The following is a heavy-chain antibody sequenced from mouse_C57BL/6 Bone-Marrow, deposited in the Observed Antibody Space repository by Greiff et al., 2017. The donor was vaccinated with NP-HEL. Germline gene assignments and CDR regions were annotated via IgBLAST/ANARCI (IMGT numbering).Heavy chain of an antibody. V-gene: IGHV5-15*01. J-gene: IGHJ4*01. CDR1: GFTFSDYG. Sequence: EVKLVESGGGLVQPGGSLKLSCAASGFTFSDYGMAWVRQAPRKGPEWVAFISNLAYSIYYADTVTGRFTISRANAKNTLYLEMSSLRSEDTAMYYCARDGMDYWGQGTSVTVSS. CDR3: ARDGMDY. CDR2: ISNLAYSI.